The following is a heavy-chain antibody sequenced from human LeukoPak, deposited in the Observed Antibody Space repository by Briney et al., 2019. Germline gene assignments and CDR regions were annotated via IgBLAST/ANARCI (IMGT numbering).Heavy chain of an antibody. Sequence: SGPTLVKPTQTLTLTCTFSGFSLSTSGVGVGWIRQPPGKALEWLALIYWDDDKRYSPSLKSRLTITKDTSKNQVVLTMTNMDPVDTATYYCAHGWFGELFSLDYFDYWGQGTLVTVSS. CDR3: AHGWFGELFSLDYFDY. CDR2: IYWDDDK. CDR1: GFSLSTSGVG. J-gene: IGHJ4*02. V-gene: IGHV2-5*02. D-gene: IGHD3-10*01.